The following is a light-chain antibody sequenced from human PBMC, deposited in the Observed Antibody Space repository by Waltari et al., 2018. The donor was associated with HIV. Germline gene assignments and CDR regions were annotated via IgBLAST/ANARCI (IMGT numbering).Light chain of an antibody. Sequence: DVVMTQSPLSLPVTLGQPASISCRSGQGHVYSDGDTYLNWFHQRPGQSPRRLIHKVSNRDAVVPDRFSGSGSGTDFTLKISRVEAEDVGVYYCMQGTHWPPTFGQGTKVEIK. CDR1: QGHVYSDGDTY. CDR3: MQGTHWPPT. V-gene: IGKV2-30*01. J-gene: IGKJ1*01. CDR2: KVS.